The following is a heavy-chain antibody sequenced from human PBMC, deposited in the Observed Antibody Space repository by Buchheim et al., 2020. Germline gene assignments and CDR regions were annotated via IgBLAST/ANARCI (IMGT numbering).Heavy chain of an antibody. CDR2: IWYDGSNK. Sequence: QVQLVESGGGVVQPGRSLRLSCAASGFSFSTYAMHWVRQAPGKGLEWVAVIWYDGSNKYYADSVEGRFTISRDNSKNKVCLQMNSLRAEDTAVYYCSRDNIGNTYYYDSNTKGNWYFDLWGRGTL. CDR1: GFSFSTYA. D-gene: IGHD3-22*01. J-gene: IGHJ2*01. V-gene: IGHV3-33*01. CDR3: SRDNIGNTYYYDSNTKGNWYFDL.